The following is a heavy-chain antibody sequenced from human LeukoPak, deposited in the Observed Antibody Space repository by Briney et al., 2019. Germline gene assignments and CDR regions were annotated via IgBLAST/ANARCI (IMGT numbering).Heavy chain of an antibody. J-gene: IGHJ6*02. CDR2: ISWDGGST. CDR3: AKVFTVTAVYYYYGMDV. D-gene: IGHD4-17*01. V-gene: IGHV3-43*01. CDR1: GFTFDDYT. Sequence: GGSLRLSCAASGFTFDDYTMHWVRQAPGKGLEWVSLISWDGGSTYYADSVKGRFTISRDNSKNSLYLQMNSPRTEDTALYYCAKVFTVTAVYYYYGMDVWGQGTTVTVSS.